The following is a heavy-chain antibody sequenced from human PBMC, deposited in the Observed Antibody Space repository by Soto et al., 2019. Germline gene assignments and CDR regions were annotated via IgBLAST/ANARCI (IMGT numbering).Heavy chain of an antibody. CDR3: ARGGDVLDY. CDR2: TSSDGSNK. CDR1: GFAFGGFG. J-gene: IGHJ4*02. V-gene: IGHV3-30*03. D-gene: IGHD3-16*01. Sequence: QVQLVESGGGVVRPGKSLTLSCTGSGFAFGGFGIHWVRQSPGKGLEWLAMTSSDGSNKYLADSVKGRFTVSRDMSRTTVFLQMDNLTLEDTAVYYCARGGDVLDYWGRGALVTVSS.